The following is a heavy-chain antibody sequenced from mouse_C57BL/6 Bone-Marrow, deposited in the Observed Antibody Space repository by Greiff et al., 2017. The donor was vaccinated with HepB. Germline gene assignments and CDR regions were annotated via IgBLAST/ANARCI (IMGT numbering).Heavy chain of an antibody. V-gene: IGHV1-26*01. J-gene: IGHJ1*03. Sequence: EVQLQQSGPELVKPGASVKISCKASGYTFTDYYMNWVKQSHGKSLEWIGDINPNNGGTSYNQKFKGKATVTVDKSSSTAYMELRSLTSEDSAVYYCARKGIYYSNYRYFDVWGTGTTVTVSS. CDR2: INPNNGGT. D-gene: IGHD2-5*01. CDR1: GYTFTDYY. CDR3: ARKGIYYSNYRYFDV.